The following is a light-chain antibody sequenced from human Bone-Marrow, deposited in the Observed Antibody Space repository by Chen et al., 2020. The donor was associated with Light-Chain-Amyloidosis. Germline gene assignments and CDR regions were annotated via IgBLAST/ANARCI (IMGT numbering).Light chain of an antibody. J-gene: IGLJ1*01. CDR3: SSYTITNTLV. V-gene: IGLV2-14*01. Sequence: AALTQPPSVSGSPGQATTSSCTGTSRDVGGENHVSWYQQHPDKAPKLMIYEVTNRPSWVPDRFSGSKSDNTASLTISGLQTEDEADYFCSSYTITNTLVFGSGTRVTVL. CDR2: EVT. CDR1: SRDVGGENH.